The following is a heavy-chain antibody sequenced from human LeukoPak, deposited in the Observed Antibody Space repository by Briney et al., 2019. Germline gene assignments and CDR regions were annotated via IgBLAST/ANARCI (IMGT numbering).Heavy chain of an antibody. V-gene: IGHV3-23*01. CDR2: ISNNGGYT. D-gene: IGHD2-15*01. CDR3: GKQLGYCSDGSCYFPY. Sequence: GGSLRLSCAASGFTFSSSAMSWVRQAPGKGLEWVSAISNNGGYTYYADSVQGRFTISRDNSKSTLCLQMNSLRAEDTAVYYCGKQLGYCSDGSCYFPYWGQGTLVTVSS. CDR1: GFTFSSSA. J-gene: IGHJ4*02.